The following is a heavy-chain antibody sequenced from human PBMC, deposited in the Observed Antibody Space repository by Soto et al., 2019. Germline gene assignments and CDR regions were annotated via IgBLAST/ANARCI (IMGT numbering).Heavy chain of an antibody. V-gene: IGHV3-48*02. CDR3: ARDSVTTVTTRSVAY. CDR2: ISRSSSTI. D-gene: IGHD4-17*01. Sequence: EEPLVESGGGLVQPGVSLSLSCVASGFTCKNYSMNWVRQAPGKGLVLVSYISRSSSTIYYTDSVKSRFTISRDNAKNSLYRQMNSLRDEDTAVYYWARDSVTTVTTRSVAYLGQGTLVTVSS. CDR1: GFTCKNYS. J-gene: IGHJ4*02.